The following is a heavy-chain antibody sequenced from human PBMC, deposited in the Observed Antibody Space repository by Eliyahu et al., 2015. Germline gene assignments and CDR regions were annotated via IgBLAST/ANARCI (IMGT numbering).Heavy chain of an antibody. CDR1: GGSISSSSYY. Sequence: QLQLQESGPGLVKPSETLSLTCTVSGGSISSSSYYWGWIRQPPGKGLEWIGSIYYSGSTYYNPSLKSRVTISVDTSKNQFSLKLSSVTAADTAVYYCARQEPYTTFDYWGQGTLVTVSS. D-gene: IGHD1-14*01. CDR2: IYYSGST. CDR3: ARQEPYTTFDY. V-gene: IGHV4-39*01. J-gene: IGHJ4*02.